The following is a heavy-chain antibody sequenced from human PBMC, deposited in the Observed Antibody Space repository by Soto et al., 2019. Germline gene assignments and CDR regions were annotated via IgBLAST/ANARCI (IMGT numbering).Heavy chain of an antibody. V-gene: IGHV3-30-3*01. CDR3: ARDRGHDYGDHGRLDP. CDR2: ISYDGSNK. CDR1: GFTFSSYA. Sequence: QVQLVESGGGVVQPGRSLRLSCAASGFTFSSYAMHWVRQAPGKGLEWVAVISYDGSNKYYADSVKGRFTISRDNSKNTLYVQMNSLRAEDTAVYYCARDRGHDYGDHGRLDPWGQGTLVTVSS. D-gene: IGHD4-17*01. J-gene: IGHJ5*02.